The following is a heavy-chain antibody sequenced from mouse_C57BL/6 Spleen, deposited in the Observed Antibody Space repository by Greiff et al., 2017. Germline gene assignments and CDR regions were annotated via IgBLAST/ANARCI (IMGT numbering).Heavy chain of an antibody. CDR2: IDPANGNT. Sequence: VQLKESVAELVRPGASVKLSCTASGFNIKNTYMHWVKQRPEQGLEWIGRIDPANGNTKYAPKFQGKATITADTSSNTAYLQLSSLTSEDTAIYYCARVTTVVFYYFDYWGQGTTLTVSS. CDR1: GFNIKNTY. D-gene: IGHD1-1*01. J-gene: IGHJ2*01. V-gene: IGHV14-3*01. CDR3: ARVTTVVFYYFDY.